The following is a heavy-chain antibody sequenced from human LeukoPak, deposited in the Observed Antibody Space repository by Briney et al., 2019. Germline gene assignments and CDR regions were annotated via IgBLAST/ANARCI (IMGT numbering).Heavy chain of an antibody. V-gene: IGHV3-23*01. D-gene: IGHD3-10*01. CDR3: ATTPGAYYYYHMDV. CDR2: ILGRGGGT. Sequence: PGGSLRLSCAASGFTFSTYVMTWVRQAPGKGLEWVSAILGRGGGTYYTDSVKGRFTISRDNSKNTLYLQMNSLRAEDTAVYYCATTPGAYYYYHMDVWGQGTTVTVSS. J-gene: IGHJ6*02. CDR1: GFTFSTYV.